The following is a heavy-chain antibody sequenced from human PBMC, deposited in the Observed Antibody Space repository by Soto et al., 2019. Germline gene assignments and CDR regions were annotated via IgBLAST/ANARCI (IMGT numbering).Heavy chain of an antibody. V-gene: IGHV3-15*01. CDR1: GITFTNAW. J-gene: IGHJ4*02. CDR2: IKNRADGGTT. CDR3: TTDPGDYEDF. D-gene: IGHD4-17*01. Sequence: EVQLVESGGDLVKPGGCLRLSCAASGITFTNAWMSWVRQAPGKGLEWVGRIKNRADGGTTDYAAPVRGRFTISRDDSKNTRFLQMNTLEAEDTAVYYYTTDPGDYEDFWGQGTLVTVSS.